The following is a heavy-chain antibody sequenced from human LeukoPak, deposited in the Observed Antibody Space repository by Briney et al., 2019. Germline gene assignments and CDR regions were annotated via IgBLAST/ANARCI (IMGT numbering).Heavy chain of an antibody. CDR1: GFTFSSYG. D-gene: IGHD1-26*01. CDR3: AKDLPIVGAFDY. J-gene: IGHJ4*02. Sequence: GGSLRLSCAASGFTFSSYGMHWVRQAPGKGLEWVAVISYDGSNKYYADSVKGRFTISRDNSKNTLYLQMNSLRAEDTAVYYCAKDLPIVGAFDYWGQGTLVTVSS. V-gene: IGHV3-30*18. CDR2: ISYDGSNK.